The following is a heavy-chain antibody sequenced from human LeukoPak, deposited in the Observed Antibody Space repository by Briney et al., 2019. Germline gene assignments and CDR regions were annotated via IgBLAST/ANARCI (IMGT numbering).Heavy chain of an antibody. CDR3: AGGSPHYYFSFDF. Sequence: PGGSLRLSCAVSGFTFNNYAMSWVRQAPGKGLEWVSVISDTTGSTYYADSVKGRFTISRDDSKNTLYLPINSLRVDDTAVYYCAGGSPHYYFSFDFLGQGTLVTVSS. CDR2: ISDTTGST. J-gene: IGHJ4*02. CDR1: GFTFNNYA. V-gene: IGHV3-23*01. D-gene: IGHD3-3*01.